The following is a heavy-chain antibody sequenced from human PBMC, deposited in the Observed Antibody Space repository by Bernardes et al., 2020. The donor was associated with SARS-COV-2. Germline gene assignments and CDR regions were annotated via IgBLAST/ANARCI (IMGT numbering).Heavy chain of an antibody. V-gene: IGHV2-5*02. Sequence: SGTTLLKPTQTLTLTCTFSGFSLSTSGVGVGWIRQPPGKALEWLALIYWDDDKRYSPSLKSRLTITKDTSKNQVVLTMTNMDPVDTATYYCARAVRVVLFDYWGQGTLVTVSS. CDR2: IYWDDDK. J-gene: IGHJ4*02. CDR1: GFSLSTSGVG. D-gene: IGHD2-15*01. CDR3: ARAVRVVLFDY.